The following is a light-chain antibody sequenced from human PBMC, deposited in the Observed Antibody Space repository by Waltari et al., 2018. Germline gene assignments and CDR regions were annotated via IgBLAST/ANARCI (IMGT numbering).Light chain of an antibody. V-gene: IGLV2-14*03. CDR3: SSYMDTTALEL. CDR2: VVT. J-gene: IGLJ2*01. Sequence: QSALTQPASVSGSPGQSITISCTGTSSDIGSYNYVSCYQQHPGKAPQLIIFVVTNRPSVVSIRFSGSKSGNTASLIISGLQGEDEADYYCSSYMDTTALELFGGGTSLTVL. CDR1: SSDIGSYNY.